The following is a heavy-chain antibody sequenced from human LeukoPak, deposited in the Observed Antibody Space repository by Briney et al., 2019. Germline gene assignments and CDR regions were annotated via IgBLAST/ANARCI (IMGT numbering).Heavy chain of an antibody. CDR1: GGSFSGYY. V-gene: IGHV4-34*01. CDR3: AREAVAAAGTYYYYMDV. Sequence: PSETLSLTCAVYGGSFSGYYWSWIRQPPGKGLEWIGEINHSGSTNYNPSLKSRVTISVDTSKNQFSLKLSSVTAADTAVYYCAREAVAAAGTYYYYMDVWGKGTTVTISS. D-gene: IGHD6-13*01. CDR2: INHSGST. J-gene: IGHJ6*03.